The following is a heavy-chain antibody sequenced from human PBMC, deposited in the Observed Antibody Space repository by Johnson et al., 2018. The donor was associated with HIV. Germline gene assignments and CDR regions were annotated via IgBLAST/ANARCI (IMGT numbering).Heavy chain of an antibody. CDR3: AKEGYYYDSKNDAFDS. CDR1: GFTFSSYG. D-gene: IGHD3-22*01. V-gene: IGHV3-30*18. J-gene: IGHJ3*02. Sequence: QMLLVESGGGVVQPGRSLRLSCAASGFTFSSYGMHWVRQAPGKGLEWVAVISYDGSNKYYADSVKGRFTISRDNSKNTLYLQMNSLRAEDTAVYYCAKEGYYYDSKNDAFDSWGQGTMVTVSS. CDR2: ISYDGSNK.